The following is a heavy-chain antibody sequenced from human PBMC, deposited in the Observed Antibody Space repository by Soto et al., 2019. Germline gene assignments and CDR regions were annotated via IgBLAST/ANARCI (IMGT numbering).Heavy chain of an antibody. D-gene: IGHD6-19*01. CDR2: IRRKANSYAT. J-gene: IGHJ6*02. CDR3: AMLGGWSGGSSGMDV. Sequence: GGALRLSWAASGLIFSDYHMDWGRQAPGEGLEWVGRIRRKANSYATEYAASVKGRFTISRDDSKNSLYLQMNSLKSEDTAVYYCAMLGGWSGGSSGMDVWGQGTTVTVSS. CDR1: GLIFSDYH. V-gene: IGHV3-72*01.